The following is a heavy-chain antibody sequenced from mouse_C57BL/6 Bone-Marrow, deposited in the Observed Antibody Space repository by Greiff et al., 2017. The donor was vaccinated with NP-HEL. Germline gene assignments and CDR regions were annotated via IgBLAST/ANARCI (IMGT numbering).Heavy chain of an antibody. CDR2: IDPENGDT. V-gene: IGHV14-4*01. CDR1: GFNIKDDY. CDR3: TTCYYGSSFPTEHFEV. D-gene: IGHD1-1*01. J-gene: IGHJ1*03. Sequence: VQLQQSGAELVRPGASVKLSCTASGFNIKDDYMHWVKQRPEQGLEWIGWIDPENGDTEYASKFQGKATITADTSSNTAYLQLSSLTSEDTAVYYCTTCYYGSSFPTEHFEVWGTGTTVTVSS.